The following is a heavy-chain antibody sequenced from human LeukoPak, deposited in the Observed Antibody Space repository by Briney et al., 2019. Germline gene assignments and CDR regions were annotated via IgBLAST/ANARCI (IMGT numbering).Heavy chain of an antibody. Sequence: ASVKVSCKASGGTFSSYAISWVRQAPGQGLEWMGRTIPILGIANYAQKFQGRVTITADKSTSTAYMELSSLRSEDTAVYYCAREEYDYGDWMGYYFDYWGQGTLVTVSS. D-gene: IGHD4-17*01. CDR3: AREEYDYGDWMGYYFDY. CDR2: TIPILGIA. CDR1: GGTFSSYA. J-gene: IGHJ4*02. V-gene: IGHV1-69*04.